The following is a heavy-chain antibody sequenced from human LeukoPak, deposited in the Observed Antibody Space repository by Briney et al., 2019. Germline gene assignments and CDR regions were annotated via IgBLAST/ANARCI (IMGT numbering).Heavy chain of an antibody. CDR2: IIPIFGTA. V-gene: IGHV1-69*05. D-gene: IGHD2-2*02. Sequence: RAASVKVSCKASGVTFSSYAISWVRQAPGQGLEWMGGIIPIFGTANYAQKFQGRVTITTDESTSTAYMELSSLRSEDTAVYYCARDRGYCSSTSCYIGEYNWFDPWGQGTLVTVSS. J-gene: IGHJ5*02. CDR3: ARDRGYCSSTSCYIGEYNWFDP. CDR1: GVTFSSYA.